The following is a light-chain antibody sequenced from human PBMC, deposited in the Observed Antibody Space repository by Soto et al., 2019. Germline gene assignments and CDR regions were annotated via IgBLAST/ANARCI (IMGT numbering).Light chain of an antibody. CDR3: QQYGSSPRLT. Sequence: EIVLTQSPGTLSLSPGERATLSCRASQSVSSSYLAWYQQKTGQAPRLLIYGASSRATCIPDRFSGSGSGTDFTLTISRLEPEDFAVYYCQQYGSSPRLTFGGGTKVDIK. J-gene: IGKJ4*01. CDR1: QSVSSSY. V-gene: IGKV3-20*01. CDR2: GAS.